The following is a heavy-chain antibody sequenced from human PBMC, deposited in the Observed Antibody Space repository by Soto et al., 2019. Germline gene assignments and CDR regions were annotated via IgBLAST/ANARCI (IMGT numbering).Heavy chain of an antibody. D-gene: IGHD1-26*01. V-gene: IGHV4-30-4*01. CDR1: GGSIRNGDYY. J-gene: IGHJ4*02. CDR3: VTVNLVGAAYYFDY. CDR2: VYYSGTT. Sequence: TLSLTCTVSGGSIRNGDYYWGWIRQPPGKGLEWIGYVYYSGTTYSHPSLNSRVSISVDTPESQFSLRLTSVTAADTAVYYCVTVNLVGAAYYFDYWGPGTLVTVSS.